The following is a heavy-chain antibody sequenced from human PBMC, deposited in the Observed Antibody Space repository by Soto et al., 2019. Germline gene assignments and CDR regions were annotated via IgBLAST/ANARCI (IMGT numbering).Heavy chain of an antibody. CDR1: GGSISSGGYY. CDR2: IYYSGST. V-gene: IGHV4-31*03. Sequence: QVQLQESGPGLVKPSQTLSLTCTVSGGSISSGGYYWSWIREHPGKGLEWIGYIYYSGSTYYNPSLKSRVTISVYTSMNQCSLKLSSVTAADTAVYYCARGGLGRGYFDYWGQGTLVTVSS. J-gene: IGHJ4*02. CDR3: ARGGLGRGYFDY. D-gene: IGHD3-10*01.